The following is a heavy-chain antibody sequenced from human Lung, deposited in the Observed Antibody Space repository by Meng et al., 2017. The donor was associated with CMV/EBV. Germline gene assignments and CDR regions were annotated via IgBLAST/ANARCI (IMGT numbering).Heavy chain of an antibody. CDR2: IKQDGSEK. D-gene: IGHD3/OR15-3a*01. CDR1: GFTFSTYS. V-gene: IGHV3-7*01. CDR3: ARVDFWTDQYYFDY. J-gene: IGHJ4*02. Sequence: SLKISXAASGFTFSTYSMNWVRQAPGKGLEWVANIKQDGSEKYYVDSVKGRFTISRDNAKYSLYLQMNSLRAEDTAVYYCARVDFWTDQYYFDYWGQGTLVTVSS.